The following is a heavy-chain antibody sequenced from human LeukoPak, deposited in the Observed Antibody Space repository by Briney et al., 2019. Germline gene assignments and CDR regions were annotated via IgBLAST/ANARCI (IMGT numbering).Heavy chain of an antibody. Sequence: GGSLRLSCAASGFTFDDYAMHWGRQAPGEGLGWVGFITSKFYEGTTEYAASVKGRFTFLRDYSENIAYLQMSDLKTEDTAVYFCVRSKSTYRPSDAFNVWGRGTMVTVSS. V-gene: IGHV3-49*04. CDR2: ITSKFYEGTT. J-gene: IGHJ3*01. CDR1: GFTFDDYA. CDR3: VRSKSTYRPSDAFNV. D-gene: IGHD1-14*01.